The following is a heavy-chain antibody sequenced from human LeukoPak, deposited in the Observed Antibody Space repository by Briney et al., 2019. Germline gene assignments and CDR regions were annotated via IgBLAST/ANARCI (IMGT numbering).Heavy chain of an antibody. CDR1: GFTFSAYG. Sequence: GRSLRLSCAASGFTFSAYGMHWVRQAPGKGLEWVAVIWYDGSNKYYAESVKGRFTISRDNSKNTLYLQMNSLRAEDTAVYYCARDRPPFDYWGQGTLVTVSS. CDR2: IWYDGSNK. V-gene: IGHV3-33*01. CDR3: ARDRPPFDY. J-gene: IGHJ4*02.